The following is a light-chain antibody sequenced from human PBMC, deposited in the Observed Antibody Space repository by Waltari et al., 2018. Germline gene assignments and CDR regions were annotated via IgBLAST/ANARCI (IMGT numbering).Light chain of an antibody. CDR1: SCDVCRYTS. J-gene: IGLJ3*02. Sequence: QSALIQPRSVSGSPGQSVTISCTGHSCDVCRYTSVSWYQQHSGKAPKLIIYEVIERPSGVPDRFSGSKSGDTASLTISGLQAEDEADYYCCSYAGSHSWVFGGGTKLTVL. CDR3: CSYAGSHSWV. V-gene: IGLV2-11*01. CDR2: EVI.